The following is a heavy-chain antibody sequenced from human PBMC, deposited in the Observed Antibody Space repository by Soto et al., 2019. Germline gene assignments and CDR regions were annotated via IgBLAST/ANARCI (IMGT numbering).Heavy chain of an antibody. CDR2: IHYSGST. D-gene: IGHD2-15*01. Sequence: SETLSLTCTVSGGSIIGSYCILIRHTPGKVLEWIGYIHYSGSTNYNPSLKSRVTMSVDSAKNQFSLELNSVSAADTAVYFCAKYRRTDAEGYSFDYWGQGALVTVSS. J-gene: IGHJ4*02. CDR1: GGSIIGSY. CDR3: AKYRRTDAEGYSFDY. V-gene: IGHV4-59*01.